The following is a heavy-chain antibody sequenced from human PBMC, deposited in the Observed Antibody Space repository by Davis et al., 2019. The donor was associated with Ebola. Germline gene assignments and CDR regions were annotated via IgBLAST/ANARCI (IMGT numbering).Heavy chain of an antibody. V-gene: IGHV3-48*02. D-gene: IGHD2-8*02. CDR3: AREVLVVYAKFLDY. Sequence: GGSLRLSCAASGFTFSSYSMNWVRQAPGKGLEWVSYISSSSSTIYYADSVKGRFTISRDNAKNSLYLQMNSLRDEDTAVYYCAREVLVVYAKFLDYWGQGTLVTVSS. CDR1: GFTFSSYS. J-gene: IGHJ4*02. CDR2: ISSSSSTI.